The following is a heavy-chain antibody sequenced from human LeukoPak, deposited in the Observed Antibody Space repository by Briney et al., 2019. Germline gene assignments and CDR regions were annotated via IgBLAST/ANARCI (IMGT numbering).Heavy chain of an antibody. V-gene: IGHV4-34*01. CDR2: INHSGST. J-gene: IGHJ4*02. Sequence: SETLSLTCAVYGGSFSGYYWSWLRQPPGKGLEWIGEINHSGSTNYNPSLKSRVTISVDTSKNQFSLKLSSVTAADTAVYYCARQGIAAAFGYWGQGTLVTVSS. D-gene: IGHD6-13*01. CDR1: GGSFSGYY. CDR3: ARQGIAAAFGY.